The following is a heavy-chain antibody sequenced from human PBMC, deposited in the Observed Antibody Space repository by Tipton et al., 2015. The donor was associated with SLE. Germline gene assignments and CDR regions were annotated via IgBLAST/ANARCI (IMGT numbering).Heavy chain of an antibody. V-gene: IGHV3-7*01. Sequence: LSLTCAASGFTFSAYWMTWVRQAPGKGLEWVANIKQDGSDESYVDSVKGRFTISRDNAENSLYLRMNSLRAEDTAVYYCARGRAALGTYYYMDVWGKGTTVTVSS. CDR2: IKQDGSDE. D-gene: IGHD6-13*01. CDR3: ARGRAALGTYYYMDV. CDR1: GFTFSAYW. J-gene: IGHJ6*03.